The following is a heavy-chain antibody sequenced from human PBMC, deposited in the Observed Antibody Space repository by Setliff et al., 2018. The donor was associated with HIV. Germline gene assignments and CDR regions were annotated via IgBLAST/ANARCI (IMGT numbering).Heavy chain of an antibody. J-gene: IGHJ5*02. V-gene: IGHV4-4*09. CDR1: GGSINSYY. Sequence: NPSETLSLTCTVSGGSINSYYWSWIRQPPGKGLEWIGYIYTSGSTNYNPSLKSRVTISVDTSKNQFSLKLSSVTAADTAVYYCARQKGYSSGWYIGSWFDPWGQGTLVTVSS. CDR3: ARQKGYSSGWYIGSWFDP. D-gene: IGHD6-19*01. CDR2: IYTSGST.